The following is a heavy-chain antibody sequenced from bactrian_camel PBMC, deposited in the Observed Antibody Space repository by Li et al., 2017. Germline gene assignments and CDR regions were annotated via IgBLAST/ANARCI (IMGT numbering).Heavy chain of an antibody. CDR1: FTASPLC. CDR2: IIDSDGTT. D-gene: IGHD2*01. CDR3: AAVIMSRPRSDQICYNLGLYNY. V-gene: IGHV3S44*01. J-gene: IGHJ4*01. Sequence: VQLVESGGGSVQSGGSLRLSCSGFTASPLCMGWFRQALGKEREAVAIIDSDGTTSYIDSVKGRFTISRDNGKNTLDLQMDSLKPEDTGMFYCAAVIMSRPRSDQICYNLGLYNYWGQGTQVTVS.